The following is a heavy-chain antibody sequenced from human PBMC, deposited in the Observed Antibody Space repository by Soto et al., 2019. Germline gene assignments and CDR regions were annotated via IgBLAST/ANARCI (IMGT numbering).Heavy chain of an antibody. CDR3: AGRPEIHPR. D-gene: IGHD1-26*01. CDR1: GGSTSSSDW. J-gene: IGHJ4*02. CDR2: IHRDGVT. Sequence: QVHLQESGPGLVKPSETLSLTCAISGGSTSSSDWWTWVRQPPGEGLEWIGEIHRDGVTNYNSSLKSRLTISLDQSRIQFSLCLTSVTAADAAVYFCAGRPEIHPRWGQGILVPVSS. V-gene: IGHV4-4*02.